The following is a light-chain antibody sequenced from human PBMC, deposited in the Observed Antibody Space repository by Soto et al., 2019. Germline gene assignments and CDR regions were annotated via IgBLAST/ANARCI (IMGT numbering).Light chain of an antibody. CDR1: SSDVGGYNY. J-gene: IGLJ1*01. CDR3: ISYTSSSTFPYV. Sequence: QSALTQPASVSGSPGQSITISCTGTSSDVGGYNYVSWYQQYPGKAPKLMIYEITYRPSGVSNRFSGSKSGNTASLTISGLQAEDEADYYCISYTSSSTFPYVFGTGTKVTVL. CDR2: EIT. V-gene: IGLV2-14*03.